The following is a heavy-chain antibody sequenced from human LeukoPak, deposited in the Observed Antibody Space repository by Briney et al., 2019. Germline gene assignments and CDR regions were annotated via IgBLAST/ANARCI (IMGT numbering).Heavy chain of an antibody. Sequence: ASVTVSCMSSGYTFTSYYMHWVRPAPGQGLAWMGIINPSGGSTSYARKFQGRVTITRDMSTSTVYMELRSLRSEDTDVYYCARSNYSGSYYWNYWGQGTLVTVSS. CDR1: GYTFTSYY. CDR3: ARSNYSGSYYWNY. V-gene: IGHV1-46*01. CDR2: INPSGGST. J-gene: IGHJ4*02. D-gene: IGHD1-26*01.